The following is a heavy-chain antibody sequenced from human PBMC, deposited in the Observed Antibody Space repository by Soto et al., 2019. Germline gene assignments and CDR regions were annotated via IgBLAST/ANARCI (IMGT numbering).Heavy chain of an antibody. Sequence: GESLKISCKGSGYSFTSYWIGWVRQMPGKGLEWMGIIYPGDSDTRYSPSFQGQVTISADKSISTAYLQWSSLKASDTAMYYCARLASRSEDSYYSGMDVWGQGTTVTVSS. CDR1: GYSFTSYW. J-gene: IGHJ6*02. CDR2: IYPGDSDT. CDR3: ARLASRSEDSYYSGMDV. V-gene: IGHV5-51*01. D-gene: IGHD5-12*01.